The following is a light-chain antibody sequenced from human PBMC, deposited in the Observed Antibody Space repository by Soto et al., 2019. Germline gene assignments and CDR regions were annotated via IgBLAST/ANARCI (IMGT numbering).Light chain of an antibody. CDR2: GAS. CDR1: QSVSSN. Sequence: EVVLTQSPGTLSLSTGERATLSCRASQSVSSNLAWYQQKPGQAPRLLIYGASTRATGIPARFSGSGSGTEFTLTISSLQSEDFAVYYCQQYGSSSITFGQGTRLEI. CDR3: QQYGSSSIT. V-gene: IGKV3-15*01. J-gene: IGKJ5*01.